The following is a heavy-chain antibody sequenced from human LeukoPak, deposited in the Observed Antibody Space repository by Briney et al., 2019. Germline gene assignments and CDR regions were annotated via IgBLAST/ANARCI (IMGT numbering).Heavy chain of an antibody. Sequence: GGSLRLSCAASGITFSSHAMSWVRQAPGKGLEWVSLISGSGGHTYYGDSVKGRFTISRDNSTNRLYLQMNTLRPEDTAVYYCAKGGAATMRDGYNYYYYYMEVWGRGTTVTVSS. J-gene: IGHJ6*03. D-gene: IGHD5-24*01. CDR3: AKGGAATMRDGYNYYYYYMEV. CDR2: ISGSGGHT. V-gene: IGHV3-23*01. CDR1: GITFSSHA.